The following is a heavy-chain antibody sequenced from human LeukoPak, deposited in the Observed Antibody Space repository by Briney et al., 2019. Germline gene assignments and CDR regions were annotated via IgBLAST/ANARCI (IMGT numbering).Heavy chain of an antibody. CDR3: ARGLGSGKDWFDP. V-gene: IGHV3-30*02. D-gene: IGHD6-19*01. CDR1: GFTFSSYG. CDR2: IRYDGSNK. J-gene: IGHJ5*02. Sequence: GGSLRLSCAASGFTFSSYGMHWVRQAPGKGLEWVAFIRYDGSNKYYADSVKGRFTISRDNSKNTLYLQMNSLRAEDTAVYYCARGLGSGKDWFDPWGQGTLVTVSS.